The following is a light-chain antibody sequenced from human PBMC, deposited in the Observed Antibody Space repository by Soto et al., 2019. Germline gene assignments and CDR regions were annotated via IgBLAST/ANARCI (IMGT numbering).Light chain of an antibody. Sequence: EIVMTQSPVTLSVSPGERATLSCRASQSVDSNLAWYQQKPGQAPRLLIYDASTRATGIPARFSGSGSGTEFTLTISSLQSEDFAVYYCQQYGSSPKTFGQGTKVDIK. J-gene: IGKJ1*01. CDR2: DAS. CDR3: QQYGSSPKT. CDR1: QSVDSN. V-gene: IGKV3-15*01.